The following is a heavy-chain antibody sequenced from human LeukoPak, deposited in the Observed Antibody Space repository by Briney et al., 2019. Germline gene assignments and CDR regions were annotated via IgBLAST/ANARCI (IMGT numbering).Heavy chain of an antibody. Sequence: SETLSLTCTVSGGSISSSSYYWGWIRQPPGKGLEWIGSIYYSGSTYYNPSLKSRVTISVDTTKNQFSLKLSSVTAADTAVYYCAGRKYSSSWTYYFDYWGQGTLVTVSS. CDR2: IYYSGST. V-gene: IGHV4-39*01. J-gene: IGHJ4*02. CDR3: AGRKYSSSWTYYFDY. D-gene: IGHD6-13*01. CDR1: GGSISSSSYY.